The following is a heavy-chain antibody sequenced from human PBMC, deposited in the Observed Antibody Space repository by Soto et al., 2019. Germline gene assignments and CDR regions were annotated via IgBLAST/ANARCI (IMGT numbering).Heavy chain of an antibody. CDR1: GFTFSSYG. CDR2: ISYDGSNK. V-gene: IGHV3-30*18. D-gene: IGHD2-15*01. J-gene: IGHJ4*02. Sequence: QVQLVESGGGVVQPGRSLRLSCAASGFTFSSYGMHWVRQAPGKGLEWVAVISYDGSNKYYADSVKGRFTISRDNSKNTLYLQMNSLRAEDTAVYYCAKESDIVVVVAATHFDYWGQGTLVTVSS. CDR3: AKESDIVVVVAATHFDY.